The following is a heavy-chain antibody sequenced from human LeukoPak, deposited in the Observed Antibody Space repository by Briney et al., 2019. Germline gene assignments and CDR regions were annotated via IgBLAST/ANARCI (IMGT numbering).Heavy chain of an antibody. J-gene: IGHJ5*02. CDR1: GGTFSSYA. Sequence: ASVKVSCKASGGTFSSYAISWVRQAPGQGLEWMGGIIPIFGTANYAQKFQGRVTITADKSTSTAYMELGSLRSEDTAVYYCAREMGYDFWSGYPAPHYNWFDPWGQGTLVTVSS. V-gene: IGHV1-69*06. CDR3: AREMGYDFWSGYPAPHYNWFDP. CDR2: IIPIFGTA. D-gene: IGHD3-3*01.